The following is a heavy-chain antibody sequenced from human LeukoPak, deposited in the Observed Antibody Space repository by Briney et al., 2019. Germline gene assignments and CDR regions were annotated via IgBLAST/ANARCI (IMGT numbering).Heavy chain of an antibody. CDR2: ISYDGSNK. D-gene: IGHD3-10*01. J-gene: IGHJ6*02. CDR3: AKDRGELLWFGEGYYYYYYGMDV. V-gene: IGHV3-30*18. CDR1: GFTFSSYG. Sequence: SLRLSCAASGFTFSSYGMHWVRQAPGKGLEWVAVISYDGSNKYYADSVKGRFTISRDNSKNTLYLQMNSLRAEDTAVYYCAKDRGELLWFGEGYYYYYYGMDVWGQGTTVTVSS.